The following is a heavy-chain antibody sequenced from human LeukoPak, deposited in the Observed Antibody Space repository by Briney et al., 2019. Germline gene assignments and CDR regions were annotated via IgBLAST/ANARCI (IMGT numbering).Heavy chain of an antibody. D-gene: IGHD1-7*01. V-gene: IGHV3-30*04. CDR1: GFTFSSDA. CDR3: ARERGKLPPNYFDY. J-gene: IGHJ4*02. Sequence: PGRSLTGYSATAGFTFSSDAMRRFRQAPGKGKERVAVISYDGSNKYYADSVKGRFTISRDNSKNTLYLQMNSLRAEDTAVYYCARERGKLPPNYFDYWGQGTLVTVSS. CDR2: ISYDGSNK.